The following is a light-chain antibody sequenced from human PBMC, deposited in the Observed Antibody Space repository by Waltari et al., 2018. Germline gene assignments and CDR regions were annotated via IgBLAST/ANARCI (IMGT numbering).Light chain of an antibody. CDR2: EVT. J-gene: IGLJ2*01. CDR1: SSDVGGYNY. CDR3: SSYTSSSTRV. V-gene: IGLV2-14*01. Sequence: QSALTQPASVSGSPGQSITISCSGTSSDVGGYNYVSWYQHHPGKAPKLMIYEVTYRPAGVSDRVSGSKSGNTASLTISGLQAEDEADYYCSSYTSSSTRVFGGGTKVTVL.